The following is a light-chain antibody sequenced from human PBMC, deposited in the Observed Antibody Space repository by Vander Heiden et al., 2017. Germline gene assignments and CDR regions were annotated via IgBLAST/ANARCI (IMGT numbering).Light chain of an antibody. V-gene: IGLV3-21*02. CDR2: EAI. Sequence: SFSLPQPPSVSVVRAQRARFTGGGYKIGCTSGHWYQQKPGQAPLLVVYEAIDRPSGIPERFSGSSSGNTATLTVSGVEAGDEADYYCQVWDSSGDHAVFGGGTQLTVL. CDR1: KIGCTS. J-gene: IGLJ7*01. CDR3: QVWDSSGDHAV.